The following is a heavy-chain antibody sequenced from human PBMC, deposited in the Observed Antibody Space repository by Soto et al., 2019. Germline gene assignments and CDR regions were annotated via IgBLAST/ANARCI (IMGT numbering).Heavy chain of an antibody. CDR3: ARTCIAARQTYYYYGMDV. Sequence: QVQLVQSGAEVKKPGSPVKVSCKASGGTFSSYAISWVRQAPGQGLEWMGGIIPIFGTANYAQKFQGRVTITADESTSTAYMELSSLRSEDTAVYYCARTCIAARQTYYYYGMDVWGQGTTVTVSS. CDR1: GGTFSSYA. J-gene: IGHJ6*02. D-gene: IGHD6-6*01. CDR2: IIPIFGTA. V-gene: IGHV1-69*01.